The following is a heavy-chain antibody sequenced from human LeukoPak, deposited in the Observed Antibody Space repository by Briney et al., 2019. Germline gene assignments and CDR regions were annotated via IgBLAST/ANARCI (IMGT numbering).Heavy chain of an antibody. CDR3: ARYQGFSYYFYYMDV. D-gene: IGHD3-3*01. V-gene: IGHV3-53*01. Sequence: SGGSLRLSCAASGFTVSSNYMSWVRQAPGKGLEWVSVIYSGGSTYYADSVKGRFTISRDNSKNTLYLQMNSLRAEDTAVYYCARYQGFSYYFYYMDVWGKGTTVTVSS. J-gene: IGHJ6*03. CDR2: IYSGGST. CDR1: GFTVSSNY.